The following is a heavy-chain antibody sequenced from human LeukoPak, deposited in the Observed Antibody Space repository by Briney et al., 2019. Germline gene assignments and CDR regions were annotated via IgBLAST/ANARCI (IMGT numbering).Heavy chain of an antibody. D-gene: IGHD2-15*01. V-gene: IGHV3-21*01. CDR2: ISSSSSYI. J-gene: IGHJ3*02. Sequence: GGSLRLSCAASGFTFSSYSMNWVRQAPGNGLDWVSSISSSSSYIYYADSVKGRFTISRDNAKNSLYLQMNSLRAEDTAVYYCARVGDIVVVVAATEAFDIWGQGTMVTVSS. CDR1: GFTFSSYS. CDR3: ARVGDIVVVVAATEAFDI.